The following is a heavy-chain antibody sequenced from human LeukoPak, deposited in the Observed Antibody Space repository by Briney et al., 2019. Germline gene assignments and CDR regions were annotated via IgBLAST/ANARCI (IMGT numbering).Heavy chain of an antibody. CDR3: ARVRGAYYFDY. V-gene: IGHV3-64*01. CDR1: GFTFSSYA. J-gene: IGHJ4*02. D-gene: IGHD3-16*01. Sequence: PGGSLRLSCAASGFTFSSYAMHWVRQAPGKGLEFVSAISSNGGSTYFANSVKGRFTISRDNSKSTLFLQMGSLRAEDMAVYYCARVRGAYYFDYWGQGTLSPSPQ. CDR2: ISSNGGST.